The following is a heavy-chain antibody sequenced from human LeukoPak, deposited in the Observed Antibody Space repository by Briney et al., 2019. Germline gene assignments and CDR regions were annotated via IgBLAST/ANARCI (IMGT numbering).Heavy chain of an antibody. Sequence: GGSLRLSCAASGFTFSSYAMSWVRQAPGKGLESVSAISGSGGSTYYADSVKGRFTISRDNSKNTLYLQMNSLRAEDTAVYYCAKAKNYYDSSGYYLHWGQGTLVTVSS. D-gene: IGHD3-22*01. CDR1: GFTFSSYA. V-gene: IGHV3-23*01. J-gene: IGHJ4*02. CDR2: ISGSGGST. CDR3: AKAKNYYDSSGYYLH.